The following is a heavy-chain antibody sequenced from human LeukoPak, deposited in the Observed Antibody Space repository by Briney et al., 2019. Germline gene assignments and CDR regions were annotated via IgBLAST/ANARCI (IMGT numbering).Heavy chain of an antibody. J-gene: IGHJ4*02. D-gene: IGHD2-15*01. V-gene: IGHV6-1*01. CDR1: GDSVSSNSAA. CDR2: TYYRSRWFN. Sequence: SRTLSLTCAISGDSVSSNSAAWNWVRQSPSRGLEWLGRTYYRSRWFNDYAVSVQSRIVITADTSKNQFSLQLASVTPEDTTVYYCAAGSGGFYSWGQGTLVTVSS. CDR3: AAGSGGFYS.